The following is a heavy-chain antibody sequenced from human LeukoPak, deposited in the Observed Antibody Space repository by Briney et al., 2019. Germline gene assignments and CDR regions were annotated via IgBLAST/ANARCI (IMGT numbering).Heavy chain of an antibody. J-gene: IGHJ4*02. D-gene: IGHD5-24*01. CDR1: GGTFSSYG. CDR2: IWYDGSNK. Sequence: GGSLRLSCAASGGTFSSYGMRWVRQAPGKGLEWVAVIWYDGSNKYYGDSVKGRFTISRDNSKNTLSLQMNSLSAEDTGVYFCARARETNIQYYFDYWGQGTLVTVSS. CDR3: ARARETNIQYYFDY. V-gene: IGHV3-33*01.